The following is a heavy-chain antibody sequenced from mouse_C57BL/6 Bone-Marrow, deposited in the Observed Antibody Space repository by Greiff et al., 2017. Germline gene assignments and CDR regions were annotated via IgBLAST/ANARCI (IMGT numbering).Heavy chain of an antibody. CDR2: INPNNGGT. CDR3: ARSGGSSYVDWYFDV. CDR1: GYTFTDYN. V-gene: IGHV1-18*01. Sequence: EVQLQQSGPELVKPGASVKIPCKASGYTFTDYNMDWVKQSHGKSLEWIGDINPNNGGTIYNQKFKGKATLTVDKSSRTAYMELRSLTSEETAVYYWARSGGSSYVDWYFDVWGTGTTVTVSS. J-gene: IGHJ1*03. D-gene: IGHD1-1*01.